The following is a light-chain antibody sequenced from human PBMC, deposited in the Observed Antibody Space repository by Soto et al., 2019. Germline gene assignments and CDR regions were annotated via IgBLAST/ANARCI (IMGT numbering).Light chain of an antibody. J-gene: IGKJ1*01. Sequence: EIVMTQSPATLSASPGERATLSCRASQSVRSNLAWYQQKPGQAPRLLIYGASTRATGIPARFSGSGSGTEFTLTISSLQSEDFAVYYCQQYNNWLWTFGQGTKVEIK. V-gene: IGKV3-15*01. CDR3: QQYNNWLWT. CDR2: GAS. CDR1: QSVRSN.